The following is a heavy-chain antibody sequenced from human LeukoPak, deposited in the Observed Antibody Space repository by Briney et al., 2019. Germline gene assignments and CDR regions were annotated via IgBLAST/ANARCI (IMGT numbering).Heavy chain of an antibody. CDR2: IYPDDSKT. CDR1: VYTFNIYW. V-gene: IGHV5-51*01. Sequence: GESLMISCKTSVYTFNIYWIAWVRQMPGKGLEWMGIIYPDDSKTRYSPSFQGQVTMSVDKSITTAYLQWSSLKASDTAMYYCARLSGGSSLRNDAFDVWGQGTMVTVSS. J-gene: IGHJ3*01. D-gene: IGHD1-26*01. CDR3: ARLSGGSSLRNDAFDV.